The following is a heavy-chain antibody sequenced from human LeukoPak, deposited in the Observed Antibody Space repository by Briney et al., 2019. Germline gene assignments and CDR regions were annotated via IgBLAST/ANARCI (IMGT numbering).Heavy chain of an antibody. CDR3: AASFRVTGTTYYY. V-gene: IGHV3-74*01. J-gene: IGHJ4*02. CDR2: ISDDGKKA. CDR1: GFTFTSLW. Sequence: GGSLRLSCAESGFTFTSLWMHWVRQAPGKGLVWVSHISDDGKKANYADSVKGRFTISRDAAKNTLHLQMDSLRVEDTAVYYCAASFRVTGTTYYYWGQGTMVTVSS. D-gene: IGHD1-20*01.